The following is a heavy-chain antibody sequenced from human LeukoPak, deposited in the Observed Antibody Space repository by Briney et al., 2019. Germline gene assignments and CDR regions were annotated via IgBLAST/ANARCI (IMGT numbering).Heavy chain of an antibody. V-gene: IGHV3-30-3*01. J-gene: IGHJ4*02. CDR1: GLTFSHYA. CDR2: ISYDGSNK. CDR3: AREQIDYYYFDY. Sequence: PGRSLRLPCAASGLTFSHYAMHWVRQAPGKGLEWVAVISYDGSNKYYADSVKGRFTISRDNSKNTLYLQMNSLRAEDTAVYYCAREQIDYYYFDYWGQGTLVTVSS. D-gene: IGHD2/OR15-2a*01.